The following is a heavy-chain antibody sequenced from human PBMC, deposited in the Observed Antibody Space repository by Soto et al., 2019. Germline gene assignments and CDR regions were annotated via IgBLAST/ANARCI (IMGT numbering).Heavy chain of an antibody. Sequence: SETLSLTCTVSGGSISSKAYCWSWIRQSPDRGLEWIGHIYDGGTTYNNPSLKSRITISVDTSKNQFSLKLNSVTAADTAVYYCARDGSERPATYWGQGILVTVSS. J-gene: IGHJ4*02. V-gene: IGHV4-39*07. CDR2: IYDGGTT. CDR3: ARDGSERPATY. CDR1: GGSISSKAYC. D-gene: IGHD3-10*01.